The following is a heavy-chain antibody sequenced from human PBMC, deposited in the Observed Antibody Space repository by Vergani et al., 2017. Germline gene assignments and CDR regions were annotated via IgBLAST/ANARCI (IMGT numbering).Heavy chain of an antibody. CDR1: GFTFSRYS. Sequence: EVRLVESGGGLVKPGGSLRLSCAASGFTFSRYSMNWVRQAPGKGLEWVSAISSRSTYIFYADSLKGRFTISRDNAKNSLYLQMNSLRAEDTAVYYCVPGEYDSGGTEYYFDYWGQGTLVTVSS. CDR2: ISSRSTYI. D-gene: IGHD3-22*01. CDR3: VPGEYDSGGTEYYFDY. J-gene: IGHJ4*02. V-gene: IGHV3-21*01.